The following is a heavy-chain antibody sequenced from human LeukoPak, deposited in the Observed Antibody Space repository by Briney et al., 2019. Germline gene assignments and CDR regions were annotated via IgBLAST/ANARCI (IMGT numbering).Heavy chain of an antibody. V-gene: IGHV5-10-1*01. CDR2: IDPSDSYT. CDR3: ARHVPAITVTPEDYFDY. Sequence: GESLKISCKGSGYSFTSYWISWVRQMPGKGLEWIGRIDPSDSYTNYSPSFQGHVTISADKSISTAYLQWSSLKASDTAMYYCARHVPAITVTPEDYFDYWGQGTLVTVSS. D-gene: IGHD4-17*01. J-gene: IGHJ4*02. CDR1: GYSFTSYW.